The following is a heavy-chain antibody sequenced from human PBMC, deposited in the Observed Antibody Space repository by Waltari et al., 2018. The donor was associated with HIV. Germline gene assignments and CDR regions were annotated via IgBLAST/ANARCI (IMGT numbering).Heavy chain of an antibody. D-gene: IGHD2-15*01. CDR2: ISGSGGST. V-gene: IGHV3-23*04. Sequence: EVQVVESGGGLVQPGGSLRLPFAASGFTFSKYAMTVVSQAPGKGLEWVAAISGSGGSTHYADSVKGRFTISRDSSKNTLDLQMNSLRAEDTAVYFCAKDLYCSGGNCYSRVLDSWGQGTLVTVSS. CDR3: AKDLYCSGGNCYSRVLDS. CDR1: GFTFSKYA. J-gene: IGHJ4*02.